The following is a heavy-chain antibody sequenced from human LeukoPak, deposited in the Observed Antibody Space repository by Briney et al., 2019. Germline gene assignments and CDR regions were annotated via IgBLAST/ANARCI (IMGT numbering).Heavy chain of an antibody. D-gene: IGHD3-22*01. V-gene: IGHV4-61*02. CDR2: IYTSGST. J-gene: IGHJ5*02. Sequence: SQTLSLTCTVSGGSISSGSYYWSWIRQPAGKGLEWIGRIYTSGSTNYNPSLKSRVTISVDTSKNQFSLKLSSVTAADTAVYYCARDWYYDSSGYANWFDPWGQGTLVTVSS. CDR3: ARDWYYDSSGYANWFDP. CDR1: GGSISSGSYY.